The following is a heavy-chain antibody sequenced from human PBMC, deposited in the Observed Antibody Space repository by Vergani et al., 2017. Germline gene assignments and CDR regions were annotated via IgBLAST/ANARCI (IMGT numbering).Heavy chain of an antibody. CDR3: ARSLSGGTFDY. Sequence: QVQLQESGPGLVKPSETLSLTCTVSGGSISSSSYYWGWIRQPPGKGLEWIGSIYYSGSTYYNPSLKSRVTISVDTSKNQFSLKLSSVTAADTAVYYCARSLSGGTFDYWGQGTLVTVSS. D-gene: IGHD2-15*01. CDR1: GGSISSSSYY. V-gene: IGHV4-39*07. J-gene: IGHJ4*02. CDR2: IYYSGST.